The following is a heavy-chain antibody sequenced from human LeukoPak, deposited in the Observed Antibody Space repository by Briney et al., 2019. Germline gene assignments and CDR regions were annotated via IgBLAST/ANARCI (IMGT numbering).Heavy chain of an antibody. Sequence: GGSLRLSCAASGFTFSNAWMSWVRQAPGKGLEYIGRIRSKTDGGATDYTVKGRFTISRDDSKSTLYLQMNGLTTEETAVYYCTTANGGVWGQGTTVTVSS. J-gene: IGHJ6*02. CDR3: TTANGGV. V-gene: IGHV3-15*01. CDR2: IRSKTDGGAT. D-gene: IGHD3-16*01. CDR1: GFTFSNAW.